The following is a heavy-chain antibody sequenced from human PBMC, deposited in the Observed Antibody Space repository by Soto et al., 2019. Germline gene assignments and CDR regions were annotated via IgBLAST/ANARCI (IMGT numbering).Heavy chain of an antibody. Sequence: QVQLVQSGAEVKKPGASVKVSCKASGYTFTSYAMHWVRQAPGQRLEWMGWINAGNGNTKYSQKFQGRVTITRDTSASTACMELSSLRSEDTAVYYCSRDTEWELLNSPVGMDVWGQGTTVTVSS. CDR3: SRDTEWELLNSPVGMDV. D-gene: IGHD1-26*01. CDR2: INAGNGNT. V-gene: IGHV1-3*01. J-gene: IGHJ6*02. CDR1: GYTFTSYA.